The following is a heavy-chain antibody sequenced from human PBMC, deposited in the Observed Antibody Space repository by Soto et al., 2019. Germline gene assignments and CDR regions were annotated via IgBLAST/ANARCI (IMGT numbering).Heavy chain of an antibody. CDR3: SRASNWNAFYY. D-gene: IGHD1-1*01. V-gene: IGHV3-11*01. Sequence: GGSLRLSCAASGFTFSDYYMSWIRQAPGKGLEWVSYISSSGSTIYYADSVKGRFTISRDNAKNSLYLQMNSLRAEDTAVYYCSRASNWNAFYYWGQGTLVTVSS. CDR2: ISSSGSTI. CDR1: GFTFSDYY. J-gene: IGHJ4*02.